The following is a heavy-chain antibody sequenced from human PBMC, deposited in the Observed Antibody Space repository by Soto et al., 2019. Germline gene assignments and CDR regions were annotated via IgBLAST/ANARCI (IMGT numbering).Heavy chain of an antibody. CDR2: IYYSGST. V-gene: IGHV4-30-4*01. D-gene: IGHD1-20*01. CDR1: VGYISSGDDF. Sequence: QVQLQESGPGLVKPSQNLSLTCTVSVGYISSGDDFWTWIRQPPGKGLEWIGYIYYSGSTYYNPSLKSRRTMSVDTSKNQFSLKLSSVTAADTAVYYCARDRAKWKDYYYYGMDVWGQGNTVTVSS. J-gene: IGHJ6*02. CDR3: ARDRAKWKDYYYYGMDV.